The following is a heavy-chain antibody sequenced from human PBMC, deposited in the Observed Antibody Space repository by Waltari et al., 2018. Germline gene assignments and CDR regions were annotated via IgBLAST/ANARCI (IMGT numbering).Heavy chain of an antibody. CDR2: IHCDDDK. CDR3: APPMTMISGACTPGEQITYNWFRA. J-gene: IGHJ1*01. Sequence: QITLNESGPTLVKSTQTLALTCTLSGIPLTNAGVGVDWLRQPPGRALEWLALIHCDDDKRYNPSLHTRLTTSKDPSKPQVTLSFSILDPTDTATYSCAPPMTMISGACTPGEQITYNWFRAWGQGTLVTVS. V-gene: IGHV2-5*02. CDR1: GIPLTNAGVG. D-gene: IGHD1-20*01.